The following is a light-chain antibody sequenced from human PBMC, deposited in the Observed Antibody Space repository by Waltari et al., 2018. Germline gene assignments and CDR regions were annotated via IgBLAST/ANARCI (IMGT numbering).Light chain of an antibody. V-gene: IGKV1-39*01. CDR3: QKSSSTPPWT. CDR2: AAS. CDR1: QSISIY. J-gene: IGKJ1*01. Sequence: DIQMTQSPSSLSASVGDRVTITCRASQSISIYLNWYQQKPGKAPKLLIYAASSLQSGVPSRFSGSGSGTDFTLTISSLQPEDFATYYCQKSSSTPPWTFGQGTKVDIK.